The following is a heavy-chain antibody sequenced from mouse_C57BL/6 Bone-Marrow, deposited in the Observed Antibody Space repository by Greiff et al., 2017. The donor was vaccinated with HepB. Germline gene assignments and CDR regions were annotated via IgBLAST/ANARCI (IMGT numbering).Heavy chain of an antibody. J-gene: IGHJ4*01. CDR2: IYPYNDGT. Sequence: VQLQQSGPELVKPGASVKMSCKASGYTFTSYVMHWVKQKPGQGLEWIGYIYPYNDGTKYNEKFKGKATLTSDKSSSTAYMELSSLTSEDSAVYYCARDYGSSYGYAMDYWGQGTSVTVSS. V-gene: IGHV1-14*01. CDR1: GYTFTSYV. CDR3: ARDYGSSYGYAMDY. D-gene: IGHD1-1*01.